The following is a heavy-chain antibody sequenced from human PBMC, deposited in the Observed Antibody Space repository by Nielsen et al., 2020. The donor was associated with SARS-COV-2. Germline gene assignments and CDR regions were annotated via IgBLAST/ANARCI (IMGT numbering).Heavy chain of an antibody. CDR1: GFTFSSYA. J-gene: IGHJ3*02. V-gene: IGHV3-23*01. CDR3: AKDDVVRGDAYDI. CDR2: TSASGAST. Sequence: GESLKISCAASGFTFSSYAMSWVRQAPGRGLEWVSGTSASGASTYYADSVKGRFSIPRDNSRNTLYLQMNSLRVEDTAIYFCAKDDVVRGDAYDIWGQGTVVTVSS. D-gene: IGHD3-10*01.